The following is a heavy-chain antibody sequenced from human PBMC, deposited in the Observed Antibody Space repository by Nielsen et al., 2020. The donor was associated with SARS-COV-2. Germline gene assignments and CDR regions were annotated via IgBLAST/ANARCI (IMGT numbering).Heavy chain of an antibody. J-gene: IGHJ2*01. CDR2: IIPIFGTA. Sequence: SVKVSCKASGYTFTSYAMHWVRQAPGQGLEWMGGIIPIFGTANYAQKFQGRVTITADESTSTAYMELSSLRSEDTAVYYCARVVDSSGYYSTYWYFDLWGRGTLVTVSS. V-gene: IGHV1-69*13. CDR1: GYTFTSYA. CDR3: ARVVDSSGYYSTYWYFDL. D-gene: IGHD3-22*01.